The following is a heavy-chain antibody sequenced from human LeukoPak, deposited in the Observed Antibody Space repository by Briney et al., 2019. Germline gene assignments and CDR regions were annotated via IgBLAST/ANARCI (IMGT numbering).Heavy chain of an antibody. V-gene: IGHV3-30*04. J-gene: IGHJ3*02. CDR3: AILQRGQWLGGFDI. D-gene: IGHD6-19*01. CDR2: ISYDGSNK. CDR1: GFTFSSYA. Sequence: GGSLRLSCAASGFTFSSYAMHWVRQAPGKGLEWVAVISYDGSNKYYADSVKGRFTISRDNSKKTLYLQMNSLRAEDTAVYYCAILQRGQWLGGFDIWGQGTMVTVSS.